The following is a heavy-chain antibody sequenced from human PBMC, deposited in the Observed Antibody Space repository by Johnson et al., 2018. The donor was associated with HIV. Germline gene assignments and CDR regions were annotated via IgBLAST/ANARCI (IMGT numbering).Heavy chain of an antibody. D-gene: IGHD6-13*01. CDR1: GFTFSSYW. V-gene: IGHV3-30*02. CDR2: IRFDRSNK. J-gene: IGHJ3*02. CDR3: AKDEEGYSSAWSAGTAFDI. Sequence: QVQLVESGGGLVQPGGSLRLSCVASGFTFSSYWMSWVRQAPGKGLEWVAFIRFDRSNKFYADSVKGRFTLSRDNSKNTLYLQMNSLKADDTAIYYCAKDEEGYSSAWSAGTAFDIWGQGTMVTVSS.